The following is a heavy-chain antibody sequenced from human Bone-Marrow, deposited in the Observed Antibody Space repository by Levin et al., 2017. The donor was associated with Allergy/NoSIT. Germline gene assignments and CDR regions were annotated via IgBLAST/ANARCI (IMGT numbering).Heavy chain of an antibody. Sequence: SQTLSLSCSVSGVSITNSYWSWIRQPPGKGLEFIANIYYSGIVNYNPSLKSRVTISLDTSKNQFSLRLSSVTAADTAVYYCARQFGVWGQGTMVTVSS. CDR3: ARQFGV. J-gene: IGHJ3*01. CDR1: GVSITNSY. CDR2: IYYSGIV. V-gene: IGHV4-59*08.